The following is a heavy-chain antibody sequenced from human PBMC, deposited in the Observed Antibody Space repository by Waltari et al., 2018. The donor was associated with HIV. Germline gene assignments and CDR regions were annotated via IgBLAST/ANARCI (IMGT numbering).Heavy chain of an antibody. V-gene: IGHV1-18*01. J-gene: IGHJ4*02. CDR3: ARDSDGYNGVLDY. CDR2: ISVKNGNT. Sequence: QVQLVQSGAEVKKPGASVKVSCKTSGYIFTSYAISWVRQAPGQGLEWMGWISVKNGNTNYAQRLQDRVTMTTDTSTGTGYMELKDLRSDDTALYYCARDSDGYNGVLDYWGQGTLVTVSS. CDR1: GYIFTSYA. D-gene: IGHD2-8*01.